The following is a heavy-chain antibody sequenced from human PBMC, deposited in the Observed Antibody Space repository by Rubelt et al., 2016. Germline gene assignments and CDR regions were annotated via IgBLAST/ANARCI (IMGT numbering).Heavy chain of an antibody. J-gene: IGHJ4*02. Sequence: QVQLQQWGAELLKPSETLSLTCAVYGGSFSGYYWSWIRQPPGKGLEWIGELNHSGSNNYNRALKGWWTGEVGTRENQWAWELRWVTAAVTAVCDCASSSIAARPLVYWGQGTLVTVSS. CDR1: GGSFSGYY. V-gene: IGHV4-34*01. D-gene: IGHD6-6*01. CDR2: LNHSGSN. CDR3: ASSSIAARPLVY.